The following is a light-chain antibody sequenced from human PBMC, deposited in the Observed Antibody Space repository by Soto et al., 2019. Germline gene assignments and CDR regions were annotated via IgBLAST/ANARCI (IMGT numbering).Light chain of an antibody. V-gene: IGKV3-20*01. CDR3: QQYNIWRSIT. CDR1: QSVGSNY. CDR2: DAS. J-gene: IGKJ5*01. Sequence: EIVLTQSPDTLSLSPGERATLSCRASQSVGSNYLAWYQQKPGQAPRLLMYDASGRASGIPDRFSGSGSGTDFTLTISRLEPEDFAVYYCQQYNIWRSITFGQGTRLEIK.